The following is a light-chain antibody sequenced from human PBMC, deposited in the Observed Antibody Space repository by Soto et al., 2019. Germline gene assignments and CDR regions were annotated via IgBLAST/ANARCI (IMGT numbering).Light chain of an antibody. V-gene: IGKV3-11*01. CDR3: QQRSSWPPMYS. Sequence: PGERATLSCRASQSVGSSLAWYQQKPGQAPRLLIYDASDRATGIPAKFSGSGSGTDFTLTISSLEPEDSAVYYCQQRSSWPPMYSFGQGTKLEIK. CDR2: DAS. CDR1: QSVGSS. J-gene: IGKJ2*03.